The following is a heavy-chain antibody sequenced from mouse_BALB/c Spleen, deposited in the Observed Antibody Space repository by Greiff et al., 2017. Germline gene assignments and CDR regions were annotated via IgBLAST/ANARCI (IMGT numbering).Heavy chain of an antibody. J-gene: IGHJ1*01. Sequence: QVQLQQSGAELMKPGASVKISCKATGYTFSSYWIEWVKQRPGHGLEWIGEILPGSGSTNYNEKFKGKATFTADTSSTTAYMQLSSLTSEDSAVYYCARRVTTAASYWYFDVWGAGTTVTVSS. CDR3: ARRVTTAASYWYFDV. V-gene: IGHV1-9*01. D-gene: IGHD1-2*01. CDR1: GYTFSSYW. CDR2: ILPGSGST.